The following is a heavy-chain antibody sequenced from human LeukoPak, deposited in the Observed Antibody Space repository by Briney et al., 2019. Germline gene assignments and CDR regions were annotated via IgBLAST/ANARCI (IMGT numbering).Heavy chain of an antibody. CDR3: ARDNPRENSGYYPPSW. J-gene: IGHJ4*02. CDR2: IHPNSGGT. Sequence: APVKVSCKASGYTFTNYYMHWVRQAPGQGLEWMGRIHPNSGGTNYAQKFQGRVTMTRDTSISTAYMELSSLGSDDTAVYYCARDNPRENSGYYPPSWWGQGTLVTVSS. D-gene: IGHD3-22*01. V-gene: IGHV1-2*06. CDR1: GYTFTNYY.